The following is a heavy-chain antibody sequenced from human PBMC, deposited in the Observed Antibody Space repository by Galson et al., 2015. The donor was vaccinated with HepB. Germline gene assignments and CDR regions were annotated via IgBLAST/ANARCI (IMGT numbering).Heavy chain of an antibody. J-gene: IGHJ4*02. CDR1: GYSFTSYW. D-gene: IGHD3-10*01. CDR3: ARHGASGFGDGRGYYFDY. Sequence: QSGAEVIKPGESLKISCKGSGYSFTSYWIGWVRQMPGKGLEWMGIIYPGDSDTRYSPSFQGQVTISADKSINTAYLQWSSLKASDTAMYYCARHGASGFGDGRGYYFDYWGQGTLVTVSS. CDR2: IYPGDSDT. V-gene: IGHV5-51*01.